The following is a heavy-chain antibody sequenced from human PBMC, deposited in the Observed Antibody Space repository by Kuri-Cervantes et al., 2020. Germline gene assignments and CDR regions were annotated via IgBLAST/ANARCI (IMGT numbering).Heavy chain of an antibody. CDR1: GGSFSGYY. J-gene: IGHJ5*02. CDR3: ARAYSSSSYDWLDP. CDR2: INHSGST. V-gene: IGHV4-34*01. Sequence: GSLRLSCAVYGGSFSGYYWSWIRQPPGKGLEWIGEINHSGSTNYNPSLKSRVTISLDTSKNQFSLKLSSVTAADTAAYYCARAYSSSSYDWLDPWGQGTLVTVSS. D-gene: IGHD6-6*01.